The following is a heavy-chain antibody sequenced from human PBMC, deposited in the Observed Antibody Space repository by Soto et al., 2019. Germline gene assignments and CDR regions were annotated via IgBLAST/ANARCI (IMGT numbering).Heavy chain of an antibody. V-gene: IGHV2-5*02. J-gene: IGHJ4*02. D-gene: IGHD3-3*01. Sequence: QITLNESGPTVVRPTETLTLTCRFSGFSLTTSGVGVGWIRQSPGKAPEWLARIYWDDDKRYSASLKSRLTFTKDTSKNQVVLTVSDLDPTDTAIYYCAHRVLRTVFGLVTTTAIYFDFWGQGTPVAVSS. CDR1: GFSLTTSGVG. CDR3: AHRVLRTVFGLVTTTAIYFDF. CDR2: IYWDDDK.